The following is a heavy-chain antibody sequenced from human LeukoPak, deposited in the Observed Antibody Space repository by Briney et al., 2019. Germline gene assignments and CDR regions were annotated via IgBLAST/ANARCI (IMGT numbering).Heavy chain of an antibody. V-gene: IGHV3-15*01. CDR2: IKRQTEGWAK. D-gene: IGHD1-14*01. Sequence: PGGSLRLSCAASGFTFSDAWLNWVRQTPEKGLEWVARIKRQTEGWAKDYAAPVKGRFTISRDDSKSTVYLQMNSLEIEDTAVHYCSRNADHDWWGQGTLVTVSS. J-gene: IGHJ4*02. CDR1: GFTFSDAW. CDR3: SRNADHDW.